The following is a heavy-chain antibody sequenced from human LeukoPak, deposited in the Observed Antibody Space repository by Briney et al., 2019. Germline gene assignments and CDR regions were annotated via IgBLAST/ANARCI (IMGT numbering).Heavy chain of an antibody. CDR2: IYYSGST. CDR1: GGYISSFY. D-gene: IGHD1-26*01. J-gene: IGHJ4*02. CDR3: ARDGGGGAAGY. V-gene: IGHV4-59*01. Sequence: SETLSLTCTVSGGYISSFYWSWIRQPPGKGLEWIGYIYYSGSTNYNPSLKSRVTISLDTSKNQSSLKLSAVTAADTAVYYCARDGGGGAAGYWGQGTLVTVSS.